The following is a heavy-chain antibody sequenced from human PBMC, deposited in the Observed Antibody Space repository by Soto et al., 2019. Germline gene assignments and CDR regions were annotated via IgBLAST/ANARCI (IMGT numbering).Heavy chain of an antibody. J-gene: IGHJ5*02. Sequence: QRQLVPSGSEVMMPWAAVKVSCKTSGGTVSRHAINWVRQAPGQGLEWRGGIIPLFGTTNYAQKFKGRVTISADDSTSTAYMDLSSLTSEAAAVYYCARAAIHGSSWYFWFNPWGQGTLVTVSS. CDR1: GGTVSRHA. CDR2: IIPLFGTT. D-gene: IGHD6-13*01. V-gene: IGHV1-69*01. CDR3: ARAAIHGSSWYFWFNP.